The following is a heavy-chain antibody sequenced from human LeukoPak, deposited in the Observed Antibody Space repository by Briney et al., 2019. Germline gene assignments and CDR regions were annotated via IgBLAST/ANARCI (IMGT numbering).Heavy chain of an antibody. CDR3: WVQLWGITYFDY. CDR2: IIPIFGTA. Sequence: ASVKVSCKASGGTSSSYAISWVRQAPGQGLEWMGGIIPIFGTANYAQKFQGRVTITTDESTSTAYMELSSLRSEDTAVYYCWVQLWGITYFDYWGQGTLVTVSS. J-gene: IGHJ4*02. D-gene: IGHD5-18*01. V-gene: IGHV1-69*05. CDR1: GGTSSSYA.